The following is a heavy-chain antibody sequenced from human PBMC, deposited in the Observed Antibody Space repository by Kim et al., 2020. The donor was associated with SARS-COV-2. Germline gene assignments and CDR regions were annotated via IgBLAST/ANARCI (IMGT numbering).Heavy chain of an antibody. D-gene: IGHD1-26*01. CDR3: ARDEVGANQAAFDI. J-gene: IGHJ3*02. V-gene: IGHV3-30*01. Sequence: AEYVKGRFTISRDNSKNTLYLQMNSLRAEDTAVYYCARDEVGANQAAFDIWGQGTMVTVSS.